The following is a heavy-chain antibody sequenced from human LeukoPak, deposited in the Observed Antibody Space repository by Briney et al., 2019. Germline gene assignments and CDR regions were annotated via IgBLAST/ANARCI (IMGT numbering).Heavy chain of an antibody. CDR1: GGSISSYY. J-gene: IGHJ4*02. V-gene: IGHV4-4*09. D-gene: IGHD3-22*01. CDR3: ARSGFYTYDY. CDR2: SSTSGSA. Sequence: PSETLSLTCTVSGGSISSYYWSWIRQPPGEGLEWVGYSSTSGSANYNPSLKSRVTISVDTSKNQFSLKLSSVTAADTAVYYCARSGFYTYDYWGQGTLVTVSS.